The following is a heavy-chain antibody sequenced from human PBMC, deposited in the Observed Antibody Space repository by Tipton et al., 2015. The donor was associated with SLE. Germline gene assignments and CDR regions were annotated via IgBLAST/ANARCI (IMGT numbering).Heavy chain of an antibody. Sequence: TLSLTCSVSGGSISLYYWSWIRQPPGKGLEWIGYIYHSANTNYNPSLKSRVTISVDTSKNQFSLNLSSVTAADTAVYYCARTGSQPHHQIYGMDVWGPGTSVTVSS. CDR3: ARTGSQPHHQIYGMDV. V-gene: IGHV4-59*12. D-gene: IGHD1-14*01. CDR1: GGSISLYY. J-gene: IGHJ6*02. CDR2: IYHSANT.